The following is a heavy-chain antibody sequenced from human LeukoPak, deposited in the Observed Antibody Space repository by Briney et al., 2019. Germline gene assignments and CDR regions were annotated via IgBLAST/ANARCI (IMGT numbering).Heavy chain of an antibody. V-gene: IGHV1-69*05. CDR3: ARERVGFPLRKNVPYYYYMDV. CDR2: IIPIFGTA. J-gene: IGHJ6*03. CDR1: GGTFSSYA. Sequence: GASVKVSCKASGGTFSSYAISWVRQAPGQGLEWMGGIIPIFGTANYAQKFQGRVTITTDESTSTAYMELSSLRSEDTAVYYCARERVGFPLRKNVPYYYYMDVWGKGTTVTVS. D-gene: IGHD1-1*01.